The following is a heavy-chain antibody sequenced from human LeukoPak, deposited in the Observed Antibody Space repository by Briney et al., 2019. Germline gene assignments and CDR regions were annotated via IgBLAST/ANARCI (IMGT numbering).Heavy chain of an antibody. V-gene: IGHV1-69*05. CDR1: GGTFSSYA. CDR3: AREGDSSGYYGAFDI. J-gene: IGHJ3*02. CDR2: IIPIFGTA. Sequence: SVKVSCKASGGTFSSYAISWARQAPGQGLEWMGGIIPIFGTANYAQKFQGRVTITTDESTSTAYMELSSLRSEDTAVYYCAREGDSSGYYGAFDIWGQGTMVTVSS. D-gene: IGHD3-22*01.